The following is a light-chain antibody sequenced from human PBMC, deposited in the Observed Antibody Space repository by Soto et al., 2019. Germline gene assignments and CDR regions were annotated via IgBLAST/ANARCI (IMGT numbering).Light chain of an antibody. CDR2: WAS. CDR1: QSILYSSKNNNY. J-gene: IGKJ5*01. CDR3: QQYNSWPPIT. V-gene: IGKV4-1*01. Sequence: DIVMTQSPDSLAVSLGDWATIYCKSSQSILYSSKNNNYLPWYQQKPGQPPKQLIYWASTRESGVPDRFSGSGSGTDFTLTISSLQSEDFVVYYCQQYNSWPPITFGQGTRLEIK.